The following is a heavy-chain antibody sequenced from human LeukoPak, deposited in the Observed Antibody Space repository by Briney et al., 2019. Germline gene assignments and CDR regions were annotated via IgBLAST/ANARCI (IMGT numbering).Heavy chain of an antibody. D-gene: IGHD1-26*01. CDR1: GGSLRPDY. Sequence: SETLSLTCTVSGGSLRPDYWTWIRQPPGKRLEWMGSIHYTGTTDYNPSLKSRLTISVDTSRSRFSLKLSSVTAADTAVYYCAKILPGGHFDHWGQGALVTVSS. CDR2: IHYTGTT. CDR3: AKILPGGHFDH. J-gene: IGHJ4*02. V-gene: IGHV4-59*08.